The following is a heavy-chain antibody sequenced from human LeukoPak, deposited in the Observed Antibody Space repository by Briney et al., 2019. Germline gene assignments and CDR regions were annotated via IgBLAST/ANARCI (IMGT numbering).Heavy chain of an antibody. CDR3: AKDWMDGAVTTTIIDY. D-gene: IGHD5-24*01. J-gene: IGHJ4*02. CDR2: ISKDGREK. V-gene: IGHV3-30*04. CDR1: GFTFSTYP. Sequence: GGSLRLSCAASGFTFSTYPMHWVRQAPGKGLEWVSVISKDGREKHFADPAKGRFTISRDNSRNTLYLQMNSLRAEDTAVYYCAKDWMDGAVTTTIIDYWGQGTLVTVSS.